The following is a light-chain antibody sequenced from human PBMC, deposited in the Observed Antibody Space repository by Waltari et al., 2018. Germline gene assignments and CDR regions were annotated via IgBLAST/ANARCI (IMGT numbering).Light chain of an antibody. CDR2: EAF. CDR3: MQTVQLPSFT. V-gene: IGKV2D-29*02. J-gene: IGKJ2*01. Sequence: DIVMTQTPPSLSVTPGQPASISCKSSQSLLHSDGTTYLYWYLQKPGQSPQLLIYEAFNRFSGVPDRFSGSGSGRDFTLKISRVEAEDVGVYYCMQTVQLPSFTFGQGTKLEIK. CDR1: QSLLHSDGTTY.